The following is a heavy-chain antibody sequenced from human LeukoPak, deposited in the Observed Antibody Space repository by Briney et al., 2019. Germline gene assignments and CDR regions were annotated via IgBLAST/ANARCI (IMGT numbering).Heavy chain of an antibody. CDR3: AREFSYEVGSMYMDV. CDR2: IYYSGST. J-gene: IGHJ6*03. Sequence: SETLSLTCTVSGGSISSSSYYWSWIRQPPGKGLEWIGYIYYSGSTNYNPSLKSRVTISVDTSKNQFSLKLSSVTAADTAVYYCAREFSYEVGSMYMDVWGKGTTVTVSS. CDR1: GGSISSSSYY. V-gene: IGHV4-61*01. D-gene: IGHD3-10*01.